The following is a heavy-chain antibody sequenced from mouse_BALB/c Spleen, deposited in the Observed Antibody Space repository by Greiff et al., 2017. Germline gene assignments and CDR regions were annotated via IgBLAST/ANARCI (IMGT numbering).Heavy chain of an antibody. V-gene: IGHV1-66*01. D-gene: IGHD1-1*01. CDR1: GYSFTSYY. Sequence: QVQLQQSGPELVKPGASVKISCKSSGYSFTSYYIHWVKQRPGQGLEWIGCIFPGSGNTKYNEKFKGKATLTADTSSSTAYMQLSSLTSEDTAVYFCDCYDDWGRGTTRTVAA. J-gene: IGHJ2*01. CDR3: DCYDD. CDR2: IFPGSGNT.